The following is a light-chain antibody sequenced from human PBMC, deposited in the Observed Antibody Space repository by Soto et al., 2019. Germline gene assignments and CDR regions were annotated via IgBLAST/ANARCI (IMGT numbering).Light chain of an antibody. CDR3: QQRSNWPCT. CDR1: QSVSSY. Sequence: EIVLTQSPATLSLSPGERATLYCRASQSVSSYLAWYQQKPGQAPRLLIYDASNRATGIPARFSGSGSGTDFTRTISSLEPEDFAVYYCQQRSNWPCTFVPVTKVQIK. J-gene: IGKJ3*01. V-gene: IGKV3-11*01. CDR2: DAS.